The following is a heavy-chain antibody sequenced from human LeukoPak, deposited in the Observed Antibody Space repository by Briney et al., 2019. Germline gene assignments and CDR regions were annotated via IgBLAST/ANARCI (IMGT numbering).Heavy chain of an antibody. CDR2: ISSSSTTI. CDR3: AKDLPSLRYFDWSFDY. CDR1: GFTFSTYS. J-gene: IGHJ4*02. D-gene: IGHD3-9*01. Sequence: GGSLRLSCAASGFTFSTYSMNWVRQAPGKGLEWVSYISSSSTTIYYADSVKGRFTISRDNAKNSLYLQMNSLRAEDTAVYYCAKDLPSLRYFDWSFDYWGQGTLVTVSS. V-gene: IGHV3-48*04.